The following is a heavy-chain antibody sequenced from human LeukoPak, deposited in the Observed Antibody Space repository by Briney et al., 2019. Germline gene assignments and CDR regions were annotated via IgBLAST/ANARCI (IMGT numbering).Heavy chain of an antibody. J-gene: IGHJ4*02. Sequence: PSETLSLTCTVSGGSISSSSYYWGWIRQPPGKGLEWIGSIYYSGSTYYNPSLKSRVTISVDTSKNQFSLKLSSVTAADTAVYYCARKYYDYVWGSYRYSYYFDYWGQGTLVTVSS. CDR2: IYYSGST. CDR3: ARKYYDYVWGSYRYSYYFDY. V-gene: IGHV4-39*07. CDR1: GGSISSSSYY. D-gene: IGHD3-16*02.